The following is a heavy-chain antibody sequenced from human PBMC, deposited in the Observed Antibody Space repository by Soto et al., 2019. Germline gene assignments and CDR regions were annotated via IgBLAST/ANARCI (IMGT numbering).Heavy chain of an antibody. CDR3: TTWWSQ. D-gene: IGHD2-15*01. Sequence: EVQLVESGGGLVKPGGSLRLSCAASGFTLSNAWMTWVRQAPGKGLEWVGRIKRKTDGGTTDYAAPVKGRFTISRDDSKNTLYLQMNNLKTEDTAVYYCTTWWSQWAQGTTVTGSS. CDR2: IKRKTDGGTT. CDR1: GFTLSNAW. J-gene: IGHJ6*02. V-gene: IGHV3-15*01.